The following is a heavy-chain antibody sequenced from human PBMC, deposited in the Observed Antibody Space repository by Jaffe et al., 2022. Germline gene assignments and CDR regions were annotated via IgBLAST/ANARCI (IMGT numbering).Heavy chain of an antibody. V-gene: IGHV1-69*05. CDR2: IIPIFGTA. J-gene: IGHJ6*03. CDR1: GGTFSSYA. Sequence: QVQLVQSGAEVKKPGSSVKVSCKASGGTFSSYAISWVRQAPGQGLEWMGGIIPIFGTANYAQKFQGRVTITTDESTSTAYMELSSLRSEDTAVYYCARGITMIADSVWAGYYYYYMDVWGKGTTVTVSS. D-gene: IGHD3-22*01. CDR3: ARGITMIADSVWAGYYYYYMDV.